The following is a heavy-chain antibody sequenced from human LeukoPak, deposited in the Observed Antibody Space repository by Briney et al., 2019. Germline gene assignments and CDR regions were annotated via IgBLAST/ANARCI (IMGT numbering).Heavy chain of an antibody. CDR3: ARNTRYCGGDCLRFDP. Sequence: SVKVSCKASGGTFSSYAISWVRQAPGQGLEWIGGIIPIFGTANYAQKFQGRVTITADESTSTAYMELSSLRSEDTAVYYCARNTRYCGGDCLRFDPWGQGTLVTVSS. J-gene: IGHJ5*02. D-gene: IGHD2-21*01. CDR2: IIPIFGTA. V-gene: IGHV1-69*13. CDR1: GGTFSSYA.